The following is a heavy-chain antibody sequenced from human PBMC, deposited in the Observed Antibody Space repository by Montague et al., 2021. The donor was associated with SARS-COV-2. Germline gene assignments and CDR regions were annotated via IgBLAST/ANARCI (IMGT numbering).Heavy chain of an antibody. J-gene: IGHJ3*02. D-gene: IGHD6-6*01. CDR1: GFTVSRTY. CDR3: ARDAEGIAARRSDAFDI. Sequence: SLRLSCAASGFTVSRTYMNWVRQAPGKGLEWVSVIYRGGSTYYADSVTGRFTISRDNSKNTLYLQMNSLRAEDTAVYYCARDAEGIAARRSDAFDIWGQGTMVTVSS. CDR2: IYRGGST. V-gene: IGHV3-53*01.